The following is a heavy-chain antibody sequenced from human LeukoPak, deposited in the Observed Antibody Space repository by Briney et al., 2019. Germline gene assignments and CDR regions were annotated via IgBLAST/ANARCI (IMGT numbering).Heavy chain of an antibody. V-gene: IGHV4-38-2*02. Sequence: PSETLSLTCTVSGYSISSGYYWGWIRQPPGKGLEWIGSIYHSGSTYYNPSLKSRVTISVDTSKNQFSLKLSSVTAADTAVYYCARDLGYYYGSGPLGWGPGTLVTVSS. CDR1: GYSISSGYY. J-gene: IGHJ4*02. D-gene: IGHD3-10*01. CDR2: IYHSGST. CDR3: ARDLGYYYGSGPLG.